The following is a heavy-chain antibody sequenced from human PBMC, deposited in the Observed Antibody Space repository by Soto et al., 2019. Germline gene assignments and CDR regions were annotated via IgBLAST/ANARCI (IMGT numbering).Heavy chain of an antibody. J-gene: IGHJ4*02. V-gene: IGHV3-74*01. CDR3: TTVFEY. Sequence: GGSLRLSCAASGFTFTNYWMHWVRQVPGKGLVWVSRIDGVGTGTSYSDSVRGRFTISRDNAENTLYLQMNSLRAEDTAVYYCTTVFEYRCQGPLGSVS. CDR1: GFTFTNYW. CDR2: IDGVGTGT.